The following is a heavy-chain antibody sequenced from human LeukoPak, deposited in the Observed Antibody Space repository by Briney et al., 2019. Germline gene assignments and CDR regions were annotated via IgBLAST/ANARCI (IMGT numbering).Heavy chain of an antibody. Sequence: PSETLSLTCAVYGGSFSGYYWTWIRQPAGKGLEWIGRIYTSGSTNYNPSLKSRVTLSLDTSKNQFSLNLSSVTAADTAVYYCARGIRRSGTYYYYMDVWGKGTTVTISS. CDR3: ARGIRRSGTYYYYMDV. CDR1: GGSFSGYY. J-gene: IGHJ6*03. D-gene: IGHD1-26*01. V-gene: IGHV4-59*10. CDR2: IYTSGST.